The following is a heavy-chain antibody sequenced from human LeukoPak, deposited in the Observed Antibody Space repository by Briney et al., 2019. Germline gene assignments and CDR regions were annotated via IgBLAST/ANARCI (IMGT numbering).Heavy chain of an antibody. J-gene: IGHJ6*02. CDR1: GGSFSGYY. CDR3: ARDHPPGGNPQDYYGMDV. V-gene: IGHV4-34*01. Sequence: SETLSLTCAVYGGSFSGYYWSWIRQPPGKGLEWIGEINHSGSTNYNPSLKSRVTISVDTSKNQFSLKLSSVTAADTAVYYCARDHPPGGNPQDYYGMDVWGQGTTVTVSS. D-gene: IGHD4-23*01. CDR2: INHSGST.